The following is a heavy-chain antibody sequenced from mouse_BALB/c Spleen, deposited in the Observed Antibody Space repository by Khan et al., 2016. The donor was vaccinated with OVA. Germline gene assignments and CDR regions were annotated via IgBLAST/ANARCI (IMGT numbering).Heavy chain of an antibody. Sequence: QVQLKQSGGDLMKPGASVKISCKATGYTFSSYWIEWVKQRPGHGLEWIGQIFPGSVSTTYNEKFKGKATFTPDTSSNTAYMQLSSLTSEDSAFYYCARGGYGDFAYWGQRTLVTVSA. CDR2: IFPGSVST. D-gene: IGHD2-2*01. V-gene: IGHV1-9*01. J-gene: IGHJ3*01. CDR3: ARGGYGDFAY. CDR1: GYTFSSYW.